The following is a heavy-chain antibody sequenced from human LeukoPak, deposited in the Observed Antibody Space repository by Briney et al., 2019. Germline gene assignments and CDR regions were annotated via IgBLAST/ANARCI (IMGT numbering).Heavy chain of an antibody. CDR3: VRDILWSANWFDP. J-gene: IGHJ5*02. V-gene: IGHV1-8*01. CDR1: GYTFTSYD. D-gene: IGHD3-10*01. CDR2: MNPNSGNT. Sequence: VASVKVSCKASGYTFTSYDINWVRQATGQGLEWMGWMNPNSGNTGYAQKFQGRVTMTRNTSISTAYMELSRLRSDDTAVYYCVRDILWSANWFDPWGQGTLVTVST.